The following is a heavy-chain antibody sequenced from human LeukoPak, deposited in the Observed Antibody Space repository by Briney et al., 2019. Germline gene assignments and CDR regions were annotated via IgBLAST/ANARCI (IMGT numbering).Heavy chain of an antibody. D-gene: IGHD6-19*01. CDR1: GYTFTDYY. CDR2: INPSAGST. V-gene: IGHV1-46*01. Sequence: GASVKVSCKASGYTFTDYYLHWVRQAPGQGLEWMGVINPSAGSTNYAQKFQGRVTMTRDTSTGTVYMDVSSLSSEDTAVYYCARDKDAPGYSFGWRQYYYGMDVWGQGTTVTVSS. CDR3: ARDKDAPGYSFGWRQYYYGMDV. J-gene: IGHJ6*02.